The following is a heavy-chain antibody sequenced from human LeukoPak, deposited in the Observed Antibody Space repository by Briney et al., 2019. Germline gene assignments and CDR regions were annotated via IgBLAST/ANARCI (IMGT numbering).Heavy chain of an antibody. D-gene: IGHD1-26*01. CDR3: ARDGGGSYYADY. J-gene: IGHJ4*02. Sequence: PGGSLRLSCAASGFTFSSYSMNWVRQAPGKGLEWVSSISSSSSYIYYADSVKGRFTISRDNAKNSLYPQMNSLRAEDTAVYYCARDGGGSYYADYWGQGTLVTVSS. CDR2: ISSSSSYI. CDR1: GFTFSSYS. V-gene: IGHV3-21*01.